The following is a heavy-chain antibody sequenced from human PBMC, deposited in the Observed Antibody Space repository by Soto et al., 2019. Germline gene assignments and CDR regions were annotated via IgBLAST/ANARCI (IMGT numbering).Heavy chain of an antibody. CDR2: IIPIFGTA. Sequence: WVRHSPGQGLEWMGGIIPIFGTANYAQKFQGRVTITADESTSTAYMELSSLRSEDTAVYYCARGSYYDSSGYDYYWGQGTLVTVSS. J-gene: IGHJ4*02. CDR3: ARGSYYDSSGYDYY. V-gene: IGHV1-69*01. D-gene: IGHD3-22*01.